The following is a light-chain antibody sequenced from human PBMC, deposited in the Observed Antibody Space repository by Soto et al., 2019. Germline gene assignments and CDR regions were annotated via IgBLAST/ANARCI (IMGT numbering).Light chain of an antibody. Sequence: EIVLTQSPGTLSLSPGERATLSCRASQSVANRYLAWYQQKPGQAPRLLIYGASSRATGIPARFSGSGSGTDFTLTISSLEPEDFAVYYCQQRSNWPLITFGQGTRLEIK. J-gene: IGKJ5*01. V-gene: IGKV3D-20*02. CDR3: QQRSNWPLIT. CDR1: QSVANRY. CDR2: GAS.